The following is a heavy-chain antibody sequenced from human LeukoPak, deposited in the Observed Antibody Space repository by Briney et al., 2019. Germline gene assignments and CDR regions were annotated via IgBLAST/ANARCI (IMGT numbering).Heavy chain of an antibody. V-gene: IGHV3-23*01. D-gene: IGHD3-10*01. CDR2: ISGSGGST. J-gene: IGHJ6*04. Sequence: PGGSLRLSCAASGFTFSSYVMSWVRQAPGKGLEWVSAISGSGGSTYYAVSAKGRFTISRDKSKNTLSLQMNILRAEDTAVYYCAKDRHFEGSGSSTWEWDVWGKGTTATISS. CDR1: GFTFSSYV. CDR3: AKDRHFEGSGSSTWEWDV.